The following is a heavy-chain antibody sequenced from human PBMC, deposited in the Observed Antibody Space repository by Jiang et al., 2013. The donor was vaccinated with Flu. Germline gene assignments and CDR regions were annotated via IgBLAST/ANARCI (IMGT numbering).Heavy chain of an antibody. CDR3: ARGSQYYDFWSGYPYNWFDP. CDR1: FSSM. V-gene: IGHV3-48*03. D-gene: IGHD3-3*01. Sequence: FSSMNELVRQAPGKGLEWVSYISSSGSTIYYADSVKGRFTISRDNAKNSLYLQMNSLRAEDTAVYYCARGSQYYDFWSGYPYNWFDPWGQGTLVTVSS. J-gene: IGHJ5*02. CDR2: ISSSGSTI.